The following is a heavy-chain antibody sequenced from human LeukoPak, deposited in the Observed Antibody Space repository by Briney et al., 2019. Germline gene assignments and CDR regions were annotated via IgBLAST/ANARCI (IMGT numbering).Heavy chain of an antibody. CDR1: GFTFSNYA. J-gene: IGHJ4*02. D-gene: IGHD2-15*01. CDR3: AKNRLVVVVAANDY. V-gene: IGHV3-23*01. CDR2: ISGSGDST. Sequence: GGSLRLSCAASGFTFSNYAMSRVRQAPGKGLEWVSAISGSGDSTYYADSVKGRFTISRDNSKNTLHLQMYSLRAEDTAVYYCAKNRLVVVVAANDYWGQGTLVTVSS.